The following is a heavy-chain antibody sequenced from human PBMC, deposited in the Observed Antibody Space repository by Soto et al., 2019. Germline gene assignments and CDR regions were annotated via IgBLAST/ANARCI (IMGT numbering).Heavy chain of an antibody. V-gene: IGHV1-69*01. J-gene: IGHJ6*02. Sequence: QVQLVQSGAEVKKPGSSVKVSCKASGGTFSSYAISWVRQAPGQGLEWRGGIIPIFGTANYAQKFQGRVTITADESTSTAYMELSSLRSEDTAVYYCASPVVTAIPIYYYYGMDVWGQGTTVTVSS. CDR1: GGTFSSYA. CDR3: ASPVVTAIPIYYYYGMDV. CDR2: IIPIFGTA. D-gene: IGHD2-21*02.